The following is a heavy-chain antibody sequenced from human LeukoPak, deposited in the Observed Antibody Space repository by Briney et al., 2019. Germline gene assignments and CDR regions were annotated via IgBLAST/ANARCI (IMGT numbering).Heavy chain of an antibody. V-gene: IGHV4-31*03. Sequence: SETLSLTCTVSGGSISSGGYYWSWIRQHPGKGLEWIRYIYYSGSTYYNPSLKSRVTISVDTSKNQFSLKLSSVTAADTAVYYCARTADGSGSYSDYWGQGTLVTVSS. CDR2: IYYSGST. D-gene: IGHD3-10*01. CDR3: ARTADGSGSYSDY. CDR1: GGSISSGGYY. J-gene: IGHJ4*02.